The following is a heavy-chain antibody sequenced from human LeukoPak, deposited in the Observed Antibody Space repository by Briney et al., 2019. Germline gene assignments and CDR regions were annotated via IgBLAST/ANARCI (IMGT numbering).Heavy chain of an antibody. CDR1: GFTFSSYS. CDR2: ISSSSSYI. Sequence: PGGSLRLSCAASGFTFSSYSMNWARQAPGKGLEWVSSISSSSSYIHYADSVKGRFTISRDNAKNSLYLQMNSLRAEDTAVYYCARDKGTTAPWHAFDIWGQGTMVTVSS. CDR3: ARDKGTTAPWHAFDI. J-gene: IGHJ3*02. V-gene: IGHV3-21*01. D-gene: IGHD1-7*01.